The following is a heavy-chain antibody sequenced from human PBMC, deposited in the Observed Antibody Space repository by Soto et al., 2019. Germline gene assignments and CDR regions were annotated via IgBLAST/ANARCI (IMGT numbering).Heavy chain of an antibody. D-gene: IGHD1-26*01. Sequence: GRSMRLSCSACGFSFSDYPMHWVRHAPGKGLEWLSHTRSTIDDTYYAESLQGRFTICRDIARHSLYLQMNSLRYEDTAVYYFARDHQWAFDLWGRGVLVAVAS. CDR2: TRSTIDDT. CDR3: ARDHQWAFDL. CDR1: GFSFSDYP. V-gene: IGHV3-48*02. J-gene: IGHJ4*02.